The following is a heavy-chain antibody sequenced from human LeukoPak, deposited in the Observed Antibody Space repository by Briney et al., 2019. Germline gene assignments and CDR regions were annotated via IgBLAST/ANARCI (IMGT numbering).Heavy chain of an antibody. CDR2: ISAYNGNT. CDR1: GYTFTSYG. CDR3: ARERWGDYYMDV. J-gene: IGHJ6*03. Sequence: ASVKASCKASGYTFTSYGISWVRQAPGQGLEWMGWISAYNGNTNYAQKLQGRVTMTTDTSTSTAYMELRSLRSDDTAVYYCARERWGDYYMDVWGKGTTVTVSS. V-gene: IGHV1-18*01. D-gene: IGHD3-16*01.